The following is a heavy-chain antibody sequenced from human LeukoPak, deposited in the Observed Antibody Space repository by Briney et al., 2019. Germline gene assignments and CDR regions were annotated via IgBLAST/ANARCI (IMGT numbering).Heavy chain of an antibody. CDR3: ARDIYSSSWYPLDRDWFDP. V-gene: IGHV1-2*02. D-gene: IGHD6-13*01. Sequence: ASVKVSCKASGYTFTGYYMHWVRQAPGQGLEWMGWINPNSGGTNYAQKFQGRVTMTRDTSISTAYMELSRLRSDDTAVYYCARDIYSSSWYPLDRDWFDPWGQGTLVTVSS. CDR1: GYTFTGYY. J-gene: IGHJ5*02. CDR2: INPNSGGT.